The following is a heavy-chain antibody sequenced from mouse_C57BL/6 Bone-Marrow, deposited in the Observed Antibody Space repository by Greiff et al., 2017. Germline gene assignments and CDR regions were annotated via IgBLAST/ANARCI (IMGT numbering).Heavy chain of an antibody. D-gene: IGHD2-1*01. CDR3: ARMAYGNYGVDY. CDR1: GYTFTSYW. CDR2: IHPNSGST. J-gene: IGHJ4*01. Sequence: VQLQQPGAELVKPGASVKLSCKASGYTFTSYWMHWVKQRPGQGLEWIGMIHPNSGSTNYNEKFKSKATLTVDKSSSTAYMQLSSLTSEDSAVYYCARMAYGNYGVDYWGQGTSVTVSS. V-gene: IGHV1-64*01.